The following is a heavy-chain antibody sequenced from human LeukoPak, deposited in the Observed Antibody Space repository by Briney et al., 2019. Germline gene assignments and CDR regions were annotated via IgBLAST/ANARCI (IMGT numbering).Heavy chain of an antibody. CDR2: INNEGTTI. V-gene: IGHV3-74*01. J-gene: IGHJ1*01. D-gene: IGHD3-10*01. CDR3: ARVSGLGMNEYYQH. Sequence: GGSLRLSCEASGLTFSNSWMHWVRQAPGRGLVWVSRINNEGTTISYADSVKGRFTISRDNAKNTLYLQMNSLRAEDTAVYYCARVSGLGMNEYYQHWGQGTLVTVAS. CDR1: GLTFSNSW.